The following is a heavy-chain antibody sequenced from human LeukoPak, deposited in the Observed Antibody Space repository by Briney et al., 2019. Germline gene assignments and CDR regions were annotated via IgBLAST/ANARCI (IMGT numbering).Heavy chain of an antibody. CDR2: IDWDDDK. D-gene: IGHD6-19*01. CDR1: GFSLSTSGMC. J-gene: IGHJ3*02. V-gene: IGHV2-70*01. Sequence: SGPALVKPTQTLTLTCTFSGFSLSTSGMCVSWIRQPPGKALEWLALIDWDDDKYYSTSLKTRLTISKDTSKNQVVLIMTNMDPVDTATYYCARVIAVAGTFAFDIWGQGTMVTVSS. CDR3: ARVIAVAGTFAFDI.